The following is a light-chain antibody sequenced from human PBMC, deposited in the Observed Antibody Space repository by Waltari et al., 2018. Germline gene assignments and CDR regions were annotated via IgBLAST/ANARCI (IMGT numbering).Light chain of an antibody. J-gene: IGKJ4*01. V-gene: IGKV3-20*01. Sequence: ELELTQSPGALLLSPGQDATLPCRASQSHSSAQLGWYKQRPGQPPSLVIHGASKRASGIPERFSGSGSGTVFTLTISRLEPEDFAVYYCQHYGDSVTFGGGTKVEIK. CDR3: QHYGDSVT. CDR2: GAS. CDR1: QSHSSAQ.